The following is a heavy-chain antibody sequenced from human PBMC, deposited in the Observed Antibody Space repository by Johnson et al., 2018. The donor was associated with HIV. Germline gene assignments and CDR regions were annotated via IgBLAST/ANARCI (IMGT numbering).Heavy chain of an antibody. J-gene: IGHJ3*01. V-gene: IGHV3-30*02. CDR1: GFTFSDYG. D-gene: IGHD3-10*01. CDR2: IRYDGSNK. Sequence: QVQLVESGGGVVQPGGSLRLSCAASGFTFSDYGMHWVRQAPGKGLEWVAFIRYDGSNKYYADSVKGRFTFSRDNSKNTVFMQMNSLTAEDTVVYYCAKAPGQITLDAFDFWGQGTMVTVSS. CDR3: AKAPGQITLDAFDF.